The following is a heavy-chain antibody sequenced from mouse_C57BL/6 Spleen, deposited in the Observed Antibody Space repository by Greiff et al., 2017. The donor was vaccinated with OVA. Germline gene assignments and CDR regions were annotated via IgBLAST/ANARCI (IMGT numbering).Heavy chain of an antibody. J-gene: IGHJ2*01. CDR2: IYPGDGDT. D-gene: IGHD1-1*01. CDR1: GYAFSSSW. V-gene: IGHV1-82*01. Sequence: QVQLQQSGPELVKPGASVKISCKASGYAFSSSWMNWVKQRPGKGLEWIGRIYPGDGDTNYNGKFKGKATLTADKSSSTAYMQLSSLTSADSAVYFCAAYYGSSPFDYWGQGTTLTVSS. CDR3: AAYYGSSPFDY.